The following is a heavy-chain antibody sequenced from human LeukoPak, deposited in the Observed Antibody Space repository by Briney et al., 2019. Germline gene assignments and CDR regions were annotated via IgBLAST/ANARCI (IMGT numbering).Heavy chain of an antibody. CDR3: ARDNGDY. D-gene: IGHD2-8*01. CDR1: GGSISSSSYY. CDR2: IYYSGST. V-gene: IGHV4-39*07. Sequence: SETLSLTCTVSGGSISSSSYYWGWIRQPPGKGLGWIGSIYYSGSTYYNPSLKSRVTISVDTSKNQFSLKLSSVTAADTAVYYCARDNGDYWGRGTLVTVSS. J-gene: IGHJ4*02.